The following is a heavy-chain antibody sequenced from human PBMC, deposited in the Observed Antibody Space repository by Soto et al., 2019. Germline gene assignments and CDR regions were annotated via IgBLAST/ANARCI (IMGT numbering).Heavy chain of an antibody. J-gene: IGHJ4*02. V-gene: IGHV3-23*01. D-gene: IGHD1-20*01. CDR2: VSGSGEMT. CDR1: GFTFRGDA. CDR3: ARSEMTYNWND. Sequence: EVQLLESGGDLVQPGGSLRLACVASGFTFRGDAMSWVRQAPGKGLEWVSSVSGSGEMTHYADSVKGRFTISRDNSKNMLYLNMESLRVDDTAVYYCARSEMTYNWNDWGQGTLVTVSS.